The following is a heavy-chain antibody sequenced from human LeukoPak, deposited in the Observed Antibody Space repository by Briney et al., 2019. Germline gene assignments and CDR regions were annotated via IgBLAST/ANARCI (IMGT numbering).Heavy chain of an antibody. V-gene: IGHV3-74*01. J-gene: IGHJ4*02. CDR3: ARVPRGYDYFDY. Sequence: GGSLRLSCATSGFTFSGYYMHWVRQAPGKGLVWVSRISSDERSTTYADSVKGRFTISRDNAKNTLYLQMNSLTAEDTAVYYCARVPRGYDYFDYWGQGTLVTVSS. CDR2: ISSDERST. CDR1: GFTFSGYY. D-gene: IGHD5-12*01.